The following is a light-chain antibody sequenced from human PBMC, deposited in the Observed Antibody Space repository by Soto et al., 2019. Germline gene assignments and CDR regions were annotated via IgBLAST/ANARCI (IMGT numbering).Light chain of an antibody. CDR1: QSLVYSDGNTY. CDR2: KVS. V-gene: IGKV2-30*01. J-gene: IGKJ2*04. Sequence: DVVMTQSPLSLPVTLGQPASISCRSSQSLVYSDGNTYLSWFQQRPGQSPRRLIYKVSNRHSGVPDKFSGSGSGDDFSLIISRLEAEDVGVDYCLHGTHPCSFVVGTKLEIK. CDR3: LHGTHPCS.